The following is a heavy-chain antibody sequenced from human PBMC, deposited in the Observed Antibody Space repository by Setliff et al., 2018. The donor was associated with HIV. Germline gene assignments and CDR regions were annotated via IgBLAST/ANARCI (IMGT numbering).Heavy chain of an antibody. CDR1: GFTFSSYS. V-gene: IGHV3-48*01. D-gene: IGHD1-26*01. CDR3: ARINSASLSKALDY. J-gene: IGHJ4*02. Sequence: GSLRLSCAASGFTFSSYSMNWVRQAPGKGLEWVSYIGGTTTTIIYADSVKGRFTISRDNAKNSLYLQMNSLRAEDTAVYYCARINSASLSKALDYWGQGTPVTVSS. CDR2: IGGTTTTI.